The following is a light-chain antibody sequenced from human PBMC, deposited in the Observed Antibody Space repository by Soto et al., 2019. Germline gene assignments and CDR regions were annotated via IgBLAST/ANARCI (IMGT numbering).Light chain of an antibody. CDR3: QQFATSPLT. Sequence: EIVISQSPATLSVSPGERATLSCRASQSLSSSYLAWYQQKPGQAPRLLIYGASSRATGIPDRFSGSGSGTDFTLTISRLEPEDFAVYYCQQFATSPLTFGGGTKVDI. CDR1: QSLSSSY. V-gene: IGKV3-20*01. CDR2: GAS. J-gene: IGKJ4*01.